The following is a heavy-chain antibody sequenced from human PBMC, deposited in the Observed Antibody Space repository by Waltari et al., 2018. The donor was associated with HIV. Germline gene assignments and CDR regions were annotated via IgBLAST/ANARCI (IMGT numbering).Heavy chain of an antibody. CDR1: GGSFSGYY. D-gene: IGHD6-13*01. J-gene: IGHJ5*02. Sequence: QVQLQQWGAGLLKPSETLSLTCAVYGGSFSGYYWSWIRQPPGKGLEWIGEINHSGSTNYNPSLKSRVTISVDTSKNQFSLKLSSVTAADTAVYYCASIAAAGTQGDWFDPWGQGTLVTVSS. CDR3: ASIAAAGTQGDWFDP. CDR2: INHSGST. V-gene: IGHV4-34*01.